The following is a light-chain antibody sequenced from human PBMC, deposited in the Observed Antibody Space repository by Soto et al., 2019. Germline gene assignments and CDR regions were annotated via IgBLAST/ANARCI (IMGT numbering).Light chain of an antibody. CDR3: HQRAGWPPT. CDR2: DAS. J-gene: IGKJ5*01. CDR1: QSVSSN. Sequence: EIVLTQSQATLSVCPGERATLSGRASQSVSSNLAWCQQKPDQAPRLLIYDASTRATGIPDRFSGSGSGTDFTLTINSLEPEDFAVYFCHQRAGWPPTFGQGTRLEI. V-gene: IGKV3-11*01.